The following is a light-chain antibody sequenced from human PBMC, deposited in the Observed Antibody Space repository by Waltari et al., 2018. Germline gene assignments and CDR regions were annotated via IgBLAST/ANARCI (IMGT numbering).Light chain of an antibody. J-gene: IGKJ1*01. CDR3: LQYFNWPWT. V-gene: IGKV3-15*01. CDR1: QSVSSN. Sequence: EIVMTQSPATLSVSPGERATLSCRASQSVSSNLAWYQQKPGQAPRLLIYGAFNRATDVPARFSGSGSGTEFTLTISSLQSEDFAIYYCLQYFNWPWTFGQGTKVEMK. CDR2: GAF.